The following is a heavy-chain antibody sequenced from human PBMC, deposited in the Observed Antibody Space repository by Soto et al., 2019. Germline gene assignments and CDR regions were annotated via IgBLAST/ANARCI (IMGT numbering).Heavy chain of an antibody. D-gene: IGHD4-17*01. CDR2: TRNKANSYTT. CDR3: ARSTAYGDYDY. CDR1: GITFSDHY. V-gene: IGHV3-72*01. Sequence: GGSLRLSCAASGITFSDHYMDWVRQAPGKGLEWVGRTRNKANSYTTEYAASVKGRFTISRDDSKNSLYLQMNSLKTEDTAVYYCARSTAYGDYDYWGQGTLVTVSS. J-gene: IGHJ4*02.